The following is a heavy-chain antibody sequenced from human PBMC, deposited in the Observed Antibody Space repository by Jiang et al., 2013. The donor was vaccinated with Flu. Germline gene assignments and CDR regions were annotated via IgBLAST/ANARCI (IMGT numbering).Heavy chain of an antibody. CDR3: ARGNNYGMGYYYYAMDI. V-gene: IGHV1-69*01. CDR2: VIPIYGTA. D-gene: IGHD5-18*01. J-gene: IGHJ6*04. Sequence: KPGSSVKVSCKASGDTFXNSVIAWVRQAPGQGLEWMGGVIPIYGTANYAQKLQGRVTITADASTNTGYMELRSLRSEDTAIYYCARGNNYGMGYYYYAMDIWGNGTTVTVSS. CDR1: GDTFXNSV.